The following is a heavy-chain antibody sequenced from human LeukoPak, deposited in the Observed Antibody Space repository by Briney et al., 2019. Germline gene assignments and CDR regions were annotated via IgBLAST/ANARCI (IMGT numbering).Heavy chain of an antibody. CDR2: IRYDGSNK. V-gene: IGHV3-30*02. CDR1: GFTFSSYG. D-gene: IGHD1-26*01. J-gene: IGHJ4*02. Sequence: GGSLRLSCAASGFTFSSYGMHWVRQAPGKGLEWVAFIRYDGSNKYYADSVKGRFTISRDNSKNTLYLQMHGLRAEDTAVYYCAKDLVGGSYYFDYWGQGTLVTVSS. CDR3: AKDLVGGSYYFDY.